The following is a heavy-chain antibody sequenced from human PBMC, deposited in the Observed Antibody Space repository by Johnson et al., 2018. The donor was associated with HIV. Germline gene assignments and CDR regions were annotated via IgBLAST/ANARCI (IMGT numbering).Heavy chain of an antibody. D-gene: IGHD2-15*01. CDR2: IRYDGSNK. J-gene: IGHJ3*02. CDR3: AKDPGGGYCSGGSCYWCAFDI. CDR1: GFTFSSYG. V-gene: IGHV3-30*02. Sequence: QVQLVESGGGVVQPGGSLRLSCAASGFTFSSYGMHWVRQAPGKGLEWVAFIRYDGSNKYYADSVKGRFTISRDNSKNTLYLKMNSLGAEDTAVYYCAKDPGGGYCSGGSCYWCAFDIWGQGTMVTVSS.